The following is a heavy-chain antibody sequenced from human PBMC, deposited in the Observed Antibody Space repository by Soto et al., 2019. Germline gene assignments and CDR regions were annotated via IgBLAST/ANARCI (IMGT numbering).Heavy chain of an antibody. D-gene: IGHD6-13*01. CDR1: GFTFSSYW. J-gene: IGHJ5*02. CDR2: VNSDGSST. Sequence: LRLSCAASGFTFSSYWMHWVRQAPGKGLVWVSRVNSDGSSTSYADSVKGRFTISRDNAKNTLYLQMNSLRAEDTAVYYCAREGIAAGDWFDPWGQGTLVTVSS. CDR3: AREGIAAGDWFDP. V-gene: IGHV3-74*01.